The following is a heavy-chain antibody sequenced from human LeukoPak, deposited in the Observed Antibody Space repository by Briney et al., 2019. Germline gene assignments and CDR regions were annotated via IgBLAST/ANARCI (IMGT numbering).Heavy chain of an antibody. CDR1: GFTFSSYA. J-gene: IGHJ4*02. Sequence: PGGSLRLSCAASGFTFSSYAMSWLRQAPGKALEWVSAISGSSGSTYYADSVKGRFTISRDNSKNTLYLQMNSLRAEDTAVYYCAKDLKAYGDKVDYWGQGTLVTVSS. D-gene: IGHD4-17*01. CDR2: ISGSSGST. V-gene: IGHV3-23*01. CDR3: AKDLKAYGDKVDY.